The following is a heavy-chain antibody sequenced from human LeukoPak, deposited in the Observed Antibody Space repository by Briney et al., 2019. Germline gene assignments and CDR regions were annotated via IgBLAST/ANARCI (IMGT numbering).Heavy chain of an antibody. CDR2: IYYSGST. J-gene: IGHJ6*02. D-gene: IGHD2-15*01. CDR3: ARHGYDCSGGSCYLVYPYYYGMDV. Sequence: SETLSLTCTVSGGSISSYYRSWIRQPPGKGLEWIGYIYYSGSTNYNPSLKSRVTISVDTSKNQFSLKLSSVTAADTAVYYCARHGYDCSGGSCYLVYPYYYGMDVWGQGTTVTVSS. V-gene: IGHV4-59*08. CDR1: GGSISSYY.